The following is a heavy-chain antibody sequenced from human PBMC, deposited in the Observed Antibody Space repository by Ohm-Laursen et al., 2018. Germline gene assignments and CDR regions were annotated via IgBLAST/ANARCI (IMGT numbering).Heavy chain of an antibody. D-gene: IGHD3-10*01. J-gene: IGHJ4*02. Sequence: SLRLSCSASGFTFSSYRMNWVRQAPGKGLEWVSYISSSGSTIYYADSVKGRFTISRDNAKNSLYLQMNSLRAEDTAVYYCAREEGSFDYWGQGTLVTVSS. CDR3: AREEGSFDY. CDR1: GFTFSSYR. CDR2: ISSSGSTI. V-gene: IGHV3-48*04.